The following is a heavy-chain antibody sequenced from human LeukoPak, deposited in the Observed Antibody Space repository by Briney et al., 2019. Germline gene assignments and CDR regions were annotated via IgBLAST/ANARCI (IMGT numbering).Heavy chain of an antibody. J-gene: IGHJ4*02. CDR2: ISGSGGST. V-gene: IGHV3-23*01. CDR1: GFTFSSYA. CDR3: AKTRYDSSGYIN. Sequence: GGSLRRSCAASGFTFSSYAMSWVRQAPGKGLECVSAISGSGGSTYYADSVKGRFTISRDNSKNTLYLQMNSLRAEDTAVYYCAKTRYDSSGYINWGQGTLVTVSS. D-gene: IGHD3-22*01.